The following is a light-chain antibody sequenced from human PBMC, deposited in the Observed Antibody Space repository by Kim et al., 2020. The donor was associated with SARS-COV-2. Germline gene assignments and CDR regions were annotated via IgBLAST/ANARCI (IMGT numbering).Light chain of an antibody. J-gene: IGKJ1*01. Sequence: EIVMTQSPATLSVSPGERATLSCRASQSVSSNLAWYQQKPGQAPRLLIYGASTRATGIPARFSGSGSGTEFTLTISSLQSEDFAVYYCQQYNNWPAWTFGQGTKVYIK. V-gene: IGKV3-15*01. CDR2: GAS. CDR1: QSVSSN. CDR3: QQYNNWPAWT.